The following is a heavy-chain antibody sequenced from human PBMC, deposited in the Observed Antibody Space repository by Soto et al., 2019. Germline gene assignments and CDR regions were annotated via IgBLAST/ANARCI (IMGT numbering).Heavy chain of an antibody. CDR3: ARVGTNGDFDY. Sequence: SETLSLTCAVSDGSISSGGYSWSWIRQPPGKGLEWIGYIYHSGSTYYNPSLKSRVTISVDRSKNQFSLKLSSVTAADTAVYYCARVGTNGDFDYWGQGTLVTVSS. CDR1: DGSISSGGYS. V-gene: IGHV4-30-2*01. J-gene: IGHJ4*02. CDR2: IYHSGST. D-gene: IGHD2-8*01.